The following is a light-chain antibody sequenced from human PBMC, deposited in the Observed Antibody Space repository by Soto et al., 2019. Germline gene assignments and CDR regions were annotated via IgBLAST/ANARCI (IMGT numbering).Light chain of an antibody. CDR1: QSISTY. V-gene: IGKV1-39*01. Sequence: DIQMTQSPSSLSASVGDRVTISCRASQSISTYLNWYQQKPGKAPDLLIYAASSLQSGVPPRFSGSGSGTDFTLTIMSLQPDDFATYYCQQSYTAPLTFGGGTKVEIK. J-gene: IGKJ4*01. CDR3: QQSYTAPLT. CDR2: AAS.